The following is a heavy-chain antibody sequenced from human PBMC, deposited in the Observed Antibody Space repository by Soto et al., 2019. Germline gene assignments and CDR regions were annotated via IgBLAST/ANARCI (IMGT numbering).Heavy chain of an antibody. V-gene: IGHV3-33*01. CDR1: GFTFSSYG. J-gene: IGHJ6*02. CDR3: ARDRGYYYYGMDV. Sequence: QVQLVDYGGGVVQPGRSLRLSCAASGFTFSSYGMHWVRQAPDKGLEWVAVIWYDGNDNSYADSVKGRFTISRDNSKTMLYLQMNSLRAEDTAVYYCARDRGYYYYGMDVWGQGTTVTVSS. CDR2: IWYDGNDN.